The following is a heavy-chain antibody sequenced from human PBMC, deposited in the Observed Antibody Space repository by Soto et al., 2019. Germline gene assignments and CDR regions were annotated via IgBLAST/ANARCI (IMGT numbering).Heavy chain of an antibody. D-gene: IGHD3-16*02. CDR1: GYTLTELS. CDR2: FDPEDGET. J-gene: IGHJ4*02. Sequence: VKVSCKVSGYTLTELSMHWVRQAPGKGLEWMGGFDPEDGETIYAQKFQGRVTMIEDTSTDTAYMELSSLRSEDTAVYYCATTIHDYIWGSYRYDYWGQGTLVTVSS. CDR3: ATTIHDYIWGSYRYDY. V-gene: IGHV1-24*01.